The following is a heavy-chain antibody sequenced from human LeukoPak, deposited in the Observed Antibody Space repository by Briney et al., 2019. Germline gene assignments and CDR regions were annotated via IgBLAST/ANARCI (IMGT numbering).Heavy chain of an antibody. Sequence: GGSLRLSCAASGFTFSNAWMSWVRQAPGKGLEWVGRIKSKTDGGTTDYAAPVKGRFTISRDHSKNTLYLQMNSLKTEDTAVYYCTTAGLYYYILTSWFDPWRQGTLVTVSS. CDR3: TTAGLYYYILTSWFDP. CDR2: IKSKTDGGTT. D-gene: IGHD3-9*01. CDR1: GFTFSNAW. V-gene: IGHV3-15*01. J-gene: IGHJ5*02.